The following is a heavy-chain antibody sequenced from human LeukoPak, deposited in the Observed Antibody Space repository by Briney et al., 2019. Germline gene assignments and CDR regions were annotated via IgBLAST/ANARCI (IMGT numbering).Heavy chain of an antibody. Sequence: GASVKVSCKASGYTFTNYAMNWVRQAPGQGLEWMGWINTNTGNPTYAQGFTGRFVFSLDTSASTAYLQISSLKAEDTAMYYCARERRSSSPGEQQLVRAFDIWGQGTMVTVSS. CDR2: INTNTGNP. CDR1: GYTFTNYA. CDR3: ARERRSSSPGEQQLVRAFDI. J-gene: IGHJ3*02. D-gene: IGHD6-13*01. V-gene: IGHV7-4-1*02.